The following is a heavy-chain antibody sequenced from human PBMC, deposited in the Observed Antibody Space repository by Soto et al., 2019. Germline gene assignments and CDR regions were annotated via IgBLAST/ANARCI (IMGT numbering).Heavy chain of an antibody. D-gene: IGHD3-3*01. Sequence: GASVKVSCKASGYTFTGYYMHWVRQAPGQGLEWMGWINPNSGGTNYAQKFQGWVTMTRDTSISTAYMELSRLRSDGTAVYYCARWIFGVVIMDYYYYGMDVWGQGTTVTVSS. J-gene: IGHJ6*02. CDR3: ARWIFGVVIMDYYYYGMDV. CDR2: INPNSGGT. CDR1: GYTFTGYY. V-gene: IGHV1-2*04.